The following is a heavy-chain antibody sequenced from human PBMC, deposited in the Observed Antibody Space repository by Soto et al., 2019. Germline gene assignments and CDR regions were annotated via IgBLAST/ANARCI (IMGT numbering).Heavy chain of an antibody. CDR3: ARDDGQYDFWSRYSTPFDY. CDR1: GFTFSSCG. CDR2: IWYDGSNK. D-gene: IGHD3-3*01. J-gene: IGHJ4*02. V-gene: IGHV3-33*01. Sequence: GGSLRLSCAASGFTFSSCGMHWVRQAPGKGLEWVAVIWYDGSNKYYADSVKGRFTISRDNSKNTLYLQMNSLRAEDTAVYYCARDDGQYDFWSRYSTPFDYWGQGTLVTVSS.